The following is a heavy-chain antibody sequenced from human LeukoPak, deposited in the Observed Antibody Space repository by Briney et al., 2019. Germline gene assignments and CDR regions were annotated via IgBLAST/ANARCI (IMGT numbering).Heavy chain of an antibody. CDR2: IYTTGST. CDR3: ARKRDRGTFDI. J-gene: IGHJ3*02. V-gene: IGHV4-61*02. CDR1: GGSFSSGSYF. Sequence: SLTLSLTCTVSGGSFSSGSYFWNWIRQPAGKGLEWIGRIYTTGSTNYNPSLKSRVTISADTSKNQFSLKLSSVTAADTAVYYCARKRDRGTFDIWGQGTMVTVSS. D-gene: IGHD3-10*01.